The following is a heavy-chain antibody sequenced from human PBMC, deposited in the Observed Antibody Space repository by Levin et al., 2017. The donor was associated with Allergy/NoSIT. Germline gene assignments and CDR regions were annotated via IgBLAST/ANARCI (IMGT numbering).Heavy chain of an antibody. CDR3: ARVPVARYCISTSCYMWNWFDP. Sequence: ASVKVSCKASGYTFTSYGISWVRQAPGQGLEWMGWISAYNGNTNYAQKLQGRVTMTTDTSTSTAYMELRSLRSDDTAVYYCARVPVARYCISTSCYMWNWFDPWGQGTLVTVSS. CDR1: GYTFTSYG. J-gene: IGHJ5*02. CDR2: ISAYNGNT. V-gene: IGHV1-18*01. D-gene: IGHD2-2*02.